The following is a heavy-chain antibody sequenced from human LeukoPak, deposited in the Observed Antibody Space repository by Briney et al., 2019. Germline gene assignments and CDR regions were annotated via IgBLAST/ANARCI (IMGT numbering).Heavy chain of an antibody. J-gene: IGHJ3*02. CDR2: VSYRGTT. CDR1: GGPISSYY. CDR3: ARPYSSNWYDAFHI. V-gene: IGHV4-59*01. Sequence: SETLSLTYTVFGGPISSYYWNWIRQPPGKGLEWNWYVSYRGTTNYNPSLKSRVTISVDTSKNQFSLKLSSVTAADTAVYYCARPYSSNWYDAFHIWGQGTMVTVSS. D-gene: IGHD6-13*01.